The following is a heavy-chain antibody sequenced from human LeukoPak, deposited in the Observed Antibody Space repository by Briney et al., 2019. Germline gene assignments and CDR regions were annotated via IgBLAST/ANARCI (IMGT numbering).Heavy chain of an antibody. CDR3: ARRRVAGRGRFDY. CDR1: GYTFTSYG. J-gene: IGHJ4*02. V-gene: IGHV1-8*02. Sequence: ASVKVSCKASGYTFTSYGISWGRQATGQGLEWMAWMNPNSGNTGYAQKFQGRVTMTRNTSISTAYMKLSSLRSEDTAVYYCARRRVAGRGRFDYWGQGTLVTVSS. D-gene: IGHD6-19*01. CDR2: MNPNSGNT.